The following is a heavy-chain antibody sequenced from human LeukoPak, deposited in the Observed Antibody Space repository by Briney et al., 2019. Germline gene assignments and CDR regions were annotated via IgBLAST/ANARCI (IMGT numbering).Heavy chain of an antibody. J-gene: IGHJ4*02. D-gene: IGHD3-22*01. CDR2: MNPNSGNT. CDR1: GYTFTSYD. V-gene: IGHV1-8*01. CDR3: ARGDQMDYYDSSGYYGY. Sequence: ASVKVSCKAFGYTFTSYDINWVRQATGQGLEWMGWMNPNSGNTGYAQKFQGRVTMTRNTSISTAYMELSSLRSEDTAVYYCARGDQMDYYDSSGYYGYWGQGTLVTVSS.